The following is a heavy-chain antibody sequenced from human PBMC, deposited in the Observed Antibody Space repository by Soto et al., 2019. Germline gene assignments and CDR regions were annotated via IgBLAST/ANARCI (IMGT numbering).Heavy chain of an antibody. V-gene: IGHV3-7*01. J-gene: IGHJ4*02. CDR3: AGKYYDFWSGYFLDY. Sequence: GGSLRLSCAASGFTFSSYWMSWVRQAPGKGLEWVANIKQDGSEKYYVDSVKGRFTISRDNAKNSLYLQMNSLRAEDTAVYYCAGKYYDFWSGYFLDYWGQGTLVTVSS. D-gene: IGHD3-3*01. CDR1: GFTFSSYW. CDR2: IKQDGSEK.